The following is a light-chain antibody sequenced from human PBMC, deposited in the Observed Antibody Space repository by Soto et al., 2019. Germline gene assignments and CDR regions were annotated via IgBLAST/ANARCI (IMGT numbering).Light chain of an antibody. CDR3: CSYAGSPRYV. V-gene: IGLV2-11*01. Sequence: QYALTQPRSVSGSPGQSVTISCTGTSSDVGGYNYVSWYQQHPGKAPKVIIYDVSERPSGVPDRFSGSKSGNTASLTISGLQDEDEADNYLCSYAGSPRYVFGTGTKITVL. J-gene: IGLJ1*01. CDR1: SSDVGGYNY. CDR2: DVS.